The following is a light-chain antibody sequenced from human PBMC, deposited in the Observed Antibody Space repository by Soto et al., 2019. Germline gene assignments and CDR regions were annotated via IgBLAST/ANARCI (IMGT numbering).Light chain of an antibody. CDR3: QQYGGSPIT. CDR1: QSVTTR. CDR2: GAS. Sequence: EIVLTQSPDTLSLSPGGRATLSCRASQSVTTRLAWYQQKPGQPHRLLISGASVRASGVPVRISGSGSGTDFTLTISRLEPEDFALYYCQQYGGSPITFGLGTRLEIK. V-gene: IGKV3-20*01. J-gene: IGKJ5*01.